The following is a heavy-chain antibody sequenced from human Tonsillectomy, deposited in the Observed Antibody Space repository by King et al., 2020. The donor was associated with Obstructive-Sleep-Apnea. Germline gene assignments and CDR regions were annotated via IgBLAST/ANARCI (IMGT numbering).Heavy chain of an antibody. D-gene: IGHD3-22*01. CDR1: GGTFSSYV. J-gene: IGHJ6*02. V-gene: IGHV1-69*12. CDR2: IIPIFGTA. Sequence: QLVQSGAEVKKPGSSVKVSCKASGGTFSSYVISWVRQAPGQGLAWMGGIIPIFGTAKYAQKFQGRVTITADESTSTAYMELSSLRSEDMAVYYCARRMIVSKGMDVWGQGTTVTVSS. CDR3: ARRMIVSKGMDV.